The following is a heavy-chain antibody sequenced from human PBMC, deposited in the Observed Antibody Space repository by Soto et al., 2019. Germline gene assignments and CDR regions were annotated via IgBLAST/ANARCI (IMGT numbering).Heavy chain of an antibody. CDR2: IHHSGST. J-gene: IGHJ4*02. Sequence: ASETLSLTCVVSGYPISSGYYWGWIRQPPGKGLEWIGIIHHSGSTYYNPSLRSRITISVDTSKNQFSLKMPSVTAADTAVYYCARSSGYVPGGYWGQGILVTVSS. CDR3: ARSSGYVPGGY. CDR1: GYPISSGYY. V-gene: IGHV4-38-2*01. D-gene: IGHD5-12*01.